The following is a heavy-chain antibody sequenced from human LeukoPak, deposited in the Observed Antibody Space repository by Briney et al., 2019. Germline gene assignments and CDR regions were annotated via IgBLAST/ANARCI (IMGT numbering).Heavy chain of an antibody. J-gene: IGHJ6*04. CDR1: GVTLSSYS. Sequence: PGGSLRLSCAASGVTLSSYSMSWVRQAPGKGLEWVSSISSSSSYIYYADSVKGRFTISRDNAKNSLYLQMNSLRAEDTAVYYCARDLTPYYDILTGPSWGYGMDVWGKGTTVTVSS. D-gene: IGHD3-9*01. CDR2: ISSSSSYI. V-gene: IGHV3-21*01. CDR3: ARDLTPYYDILTGPSWGYGMDV.